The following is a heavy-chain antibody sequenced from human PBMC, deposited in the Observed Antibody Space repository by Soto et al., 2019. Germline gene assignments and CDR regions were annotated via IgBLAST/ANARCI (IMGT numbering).Heavy chain of an antibody. CDR1: GFTFSSYG. V-gene: IGHV3-30*18. J-gene: IGHJ5*02. CDR2: ISYDGSNK. Sequence: QVQLVESGGGVVQPGRSLRLSCAASGFTFSSYGMHWVRQAPGKGLEWVAVISYDGSNKYYADSVKGRFTISRDNSKNTLYLQMNSLRAEDTAVYYCAKDSDINWFDPWGQGTLVTVSS. CDR3: AKDSDINWFDP. D-gene: IGHD1-26*01.